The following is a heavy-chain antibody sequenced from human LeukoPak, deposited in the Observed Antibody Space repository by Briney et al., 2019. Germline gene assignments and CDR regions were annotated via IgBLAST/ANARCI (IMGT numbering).Heavy chain of an antibody. Sequence: PSETLSLTCTVSGDSISNSGYYWDWIRQSPGTGLEWLGSINHSGTTYYEPSLKSRVTISVDASKNQFSLKLSSVTAADTTIYYCARKKLVARGYFDFWGRGIPVTVSS. CDR1: GDSISNSGYY. V-gene: IGHV4-39*01. D-gene: IGHD6-13*01. CDR2: INHSGTT. J-gene: IGHJ4*02. CDR3: ARKKLVARGYFDF.